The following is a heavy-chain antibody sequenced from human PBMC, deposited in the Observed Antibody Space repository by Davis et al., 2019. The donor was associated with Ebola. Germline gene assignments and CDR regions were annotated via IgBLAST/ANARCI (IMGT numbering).Heavy chain of an antibody. CDR3: ARESVDSSSSTGTGDV. J-gene: IGHJ6*02. CDR2: IYYSGST. Sequence: PSETLSLTCTVSGGSISSGGYYWSWIRQHPGKGLEWIGYIYYSGSTYYNPSLKSRVTISVDTSKNQFSLKLSSVTAADTAVYYCARESVDSSSSTGTGDVWGQGTTVTVSS. CDR1: GGSISSGGYY. D-gene: IGHD6-6*01. V-gene: IGHV4-31*03.